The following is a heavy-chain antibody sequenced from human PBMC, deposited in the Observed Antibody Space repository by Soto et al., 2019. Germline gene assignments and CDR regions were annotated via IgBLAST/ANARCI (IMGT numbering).Heavy chain of an antibody. J-gene: IGHJ4*02. CDR3: AKGAWLDY. Sequence: EVQLLESGGGLVQPGGSLGLSCAASGFSFSNFDMSWVRQAPGKGLEWVSVISGRDGSTHYADSVKGRFTMSRDNSKNTLYLQMNSLRGEDTAVYYCAKGAWLDYWGQGTLVTVSS. D-gene: IGHD5-12*01. V-gene: IGHV3-23*01. CDR1: GFSFSNFD. CDR2: ISGRDGST.